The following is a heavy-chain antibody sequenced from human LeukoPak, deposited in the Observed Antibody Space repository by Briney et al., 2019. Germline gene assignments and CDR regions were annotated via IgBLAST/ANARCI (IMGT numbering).Heavy chain of an antibody. D-gene: IGHD5-24*01. V-gene: IGHV3-23*01. CDR3: AKDLAEMATIIDY. CDR1: GFTFSSYA. Sequence: PGRSLRLSCAASGFTFSSYAMHWVRQAPGKGLEWVSAISGSGGRTYYADSVKGRFTISRDNSKNTLYLQMNSLRAEDTAVYYCAKDLAEMATIIDYWGQGILVTVSS. J-gene: IGHJ4*02. CDR2: ISGSGGRT.